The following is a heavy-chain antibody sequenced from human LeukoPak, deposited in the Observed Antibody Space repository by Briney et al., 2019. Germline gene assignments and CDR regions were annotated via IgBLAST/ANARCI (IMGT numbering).Heavy chain of an antibody. D-gene: IGHD5-12*01. CDR3: ARQGGSILTPVDY. Sequence: GGSLRLSCAASGFTFSSYAMHWVRQAPGKGLEWVAVISYDGSNKYYADSVKGRFTISRDNSKNTLYLQMNSLRAEDTAVYYCARQGGSILTPVDYWGQGTLVTVSS. V-gene: IGHV3-30-3*01. CDR1: GFTFSSYA. J-gene: IGHJ4*02. CDR2: ISYDGSNK.